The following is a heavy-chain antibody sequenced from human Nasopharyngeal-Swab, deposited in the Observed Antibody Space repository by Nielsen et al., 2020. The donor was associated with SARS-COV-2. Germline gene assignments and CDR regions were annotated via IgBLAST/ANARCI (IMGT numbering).Heavy chain of an antibody. CDR3: ARSRARIQYDFWSGYYYYGMDV. J-gene: IGHJ6*02. Sequence: WVLQAPGQGLEWMQGVIPIFGTANYAQKFQGRVTITADESTSTAYMELSSMRSEDTAVYYCARSRARIQYDFWSGYYYYGMDVWGQGTTVTVSS. D-gene: IGHD3-3*01. CDR2: VIPIFGTA. V-gene: IGHV1-69*01.